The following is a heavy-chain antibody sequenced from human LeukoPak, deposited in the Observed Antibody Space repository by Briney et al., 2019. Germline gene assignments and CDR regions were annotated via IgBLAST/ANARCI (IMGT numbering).Heavy chain of an antibody. J-gene: IGHJ4*02. CDR3: ARDTSYCSSTSCYRAY. D-gene: IGHD2-2*01. Sequence: SVKVSCKASGGTFSSYAISWVRQAPGQGLEWMGRIIPILGIANYAQKFQGRVTITADKSTSTAYMELSSLRSEDTAVYYCARDTSYCSSTSCYRAYWGQGTLVTVSS. V-gene: IGHV1-69*04. CDR1: GGTFSSYA. CDR2: IIPILGIA.